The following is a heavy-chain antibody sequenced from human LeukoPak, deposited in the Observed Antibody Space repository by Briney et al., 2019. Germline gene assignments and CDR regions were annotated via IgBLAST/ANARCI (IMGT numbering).Heavy chain of an antibody. Sequence: ASVKVSCKVSGYTLTELSMHWVRQAPGKGLEWMGGFDPEGGETIYAQKFQGRVTMTEDTSTDTAYMELSSLRSEDTAVYYCATSRSGYYTVDYWGQGILVTVSS. D-gene: IGHD3-3*01. V-gene: IGHV1-24*01. CDR1: GYTLTELS. CDR3: ATSRSGYYTVDY. CDR2: FDPEGGET. J-gene: IGHJ4*02.